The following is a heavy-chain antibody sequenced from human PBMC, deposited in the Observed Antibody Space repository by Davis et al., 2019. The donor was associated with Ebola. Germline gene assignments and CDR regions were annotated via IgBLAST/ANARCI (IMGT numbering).Heavy chain of an antibody. J-gene: IGHJ4*02. CDR1: GFTFSSYE. Sequence: PGGSLRLSCAASGFTFSSYEMNWVRQAPGKGLEWVSYISSSGSTIYYADSVKGRFTISRDNAKNSLYLQMNSLRAEDTAVYYCAREIRSRYCGGDCHTHFDYWGQGTLVTVSS. D-gene: IGHD2-21*02. V-gene: IGHV3-48*03. CDR3: AREIRSRYCGGDCHTHFDY. CDR2: ISSSGSTI.